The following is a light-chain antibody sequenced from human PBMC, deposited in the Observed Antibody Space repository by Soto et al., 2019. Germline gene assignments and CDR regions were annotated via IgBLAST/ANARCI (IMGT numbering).Light chain of an antibody. J-gene: IGKJ1*01. CDR3: QQRYSSPRA. V-gene: IGKV1-39*01. CDR1: QSITTY. CDR2: AAS. Sequence: DIQMTQSPSSLSASVGDRVTITCRASQSITTYLNWYQQKPDKAPELLIYAASSLQSGVPSRFSGTGSGTDFTLTISSLPPEDFATYYCQQRYSSPRAFGQGTK.